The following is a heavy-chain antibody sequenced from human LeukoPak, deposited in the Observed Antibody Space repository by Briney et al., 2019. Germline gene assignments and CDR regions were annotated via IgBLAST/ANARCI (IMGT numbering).Heavy chain of an antibody. D-gene: IGHD1/OR15-1a*01. J-gene: IGHJ5*02. CDR2: IYTSGST. Sequence: SETLSLTCTVSGGSISSGTYYWSWIRQPAGKGLEWIGRIYTSGSTNYNPSLKSRVTISVDTSKNQFSLKLSSVTAADTAVYFCARYQGTALTWGLPFDPWGQGTLVTVSS. CDR1: GGSISSGTYY. V-gene: IGHV4-61*02. CDR3: ARYQGTALTWGLPFDP.